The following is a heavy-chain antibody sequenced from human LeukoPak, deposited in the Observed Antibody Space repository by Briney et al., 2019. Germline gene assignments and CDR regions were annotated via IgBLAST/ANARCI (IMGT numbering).Heavy chain of an antibody. Sequence: SQTLPLTCTVSGGSISSGDYYWGWVRQPPGKGLEWIGYIYYSGSTYYNPSLKSRVTISIDTSKNHFSLKLSSVTAADTAVYYCARDASSGYYGMDVWGQGTTVTVSS. V-gene: IGHV4-30-4*01. CDR1: GGSISSGDYY. J-gene: IGHJ6*02. CDR2: IYYSGST. CDR3: ARDASSGYYGMDV. D-gene: IGHD3-10*01.